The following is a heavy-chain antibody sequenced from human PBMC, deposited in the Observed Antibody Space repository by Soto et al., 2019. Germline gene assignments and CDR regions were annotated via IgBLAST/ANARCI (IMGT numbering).Heavy chain of an antibody. J-gene: IGHJ4*02. CDR3: ARGYCSGGTCYRFNFDY. V-gene: IGHV4-59*01. CDR2: IYYSGST. D-gene: IGHD2-15*01. Sequence: QVQLQESGPGLVKPSETLSLTCTVSGGSISSYYWSWIRQPPGKGLEWIGYIYYSGSTNYNPSLKSRAPISVDPSKTQFSLKLSSVTAADTAVYYCARGYCSGGTCYRFNFDYWGQGTLVTVSS. CDR1: GGSISSYY.